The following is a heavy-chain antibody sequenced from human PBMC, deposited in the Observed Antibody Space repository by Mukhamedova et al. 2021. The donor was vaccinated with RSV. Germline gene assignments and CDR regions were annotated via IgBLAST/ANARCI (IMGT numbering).Heavy chain of an antibody. CDR3: AREQLIAAAGNPFDY. V-gene: IGHV3-11*06. Sequence: AEYMGGRFTISRDNAKNSPYLQMNSLRAEDTAVYYCAREQLIAAAGNPFDYWGQGTLVTVSS. D-gene: IGHD6-13*01. J-gene: IGHJ4*02.